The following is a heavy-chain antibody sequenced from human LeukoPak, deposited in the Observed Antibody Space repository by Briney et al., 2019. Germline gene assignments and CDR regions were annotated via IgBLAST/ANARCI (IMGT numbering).Heavy chain of an antibody. V-gene: IGHV1-69*04. CDR3: ARDRGYSYGLIAFDI. CDR2: IIPIFGKA. CDR1: GGTFSSYA. D-gene: IGHD5-18*01. Sequence: SVKVSCKASGGTFSSYAISWVRQAPGQGLEWMGRIIPIFGKANYAQKFQGRVTITADKSTSTAYMELSSLRSEDTAVYYCARDRGYSYGLIAFDIWGQGTMVTVSS. J-gene: IGHJ3*02.